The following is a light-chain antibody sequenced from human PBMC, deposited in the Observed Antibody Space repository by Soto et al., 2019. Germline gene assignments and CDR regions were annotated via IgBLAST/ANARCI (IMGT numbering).Light chain of an antibody. CDR3: QQSYIAPWT. Sequence: DIQRTQSPSSMSASVGARVTITCRASQPVTNYLSWYQQKPGKAPKLFIYAASRLQSGVTSRFSGGGSGTDFTLTISSLLTEDFATYYCQQSYIAPWTVGQGTKVDIK. J-gene: IGKJ1*01. CDR1: QPVTNY. CDR2: AAS. V-gene: IGKV1-39*01.